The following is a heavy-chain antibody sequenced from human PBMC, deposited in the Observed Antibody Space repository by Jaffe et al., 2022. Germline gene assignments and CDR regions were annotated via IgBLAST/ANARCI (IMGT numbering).Heavy chain of an antibody. CDR1: GFSLSTSGMG. CDR3: AHTNYFYGSGTAYYFEY. J-gene: IGHJ4*02. CDR2: IYWNDDK. Sequence: QITLRESGPALVKPTQTLTLTCTFSGFSLSTSGMGVGWIRQPPGKALEWLALIYWNDDKRYSPSLKSRLTITKDTPKKQVLLTMTNMDPVDTGTYYCAHTNYFYGSGTAYYFEYWGQGNLVTVSS. D-gene: IGHD3-10*01. V-gene: IGHV2-5*01.